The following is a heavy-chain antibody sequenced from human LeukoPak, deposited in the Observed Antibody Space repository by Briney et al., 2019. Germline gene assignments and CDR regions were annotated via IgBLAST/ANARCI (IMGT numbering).Heavy chain of an antibody. D-gene: IGHD1-26*01. J-gene: IGHJ4*02. Sequence: GGSVRLSCAASGFTFDDYAMHWVRQAPGKGLEWVSRISSDGSDIFYADSVKGRFTISRDNSKNMLYLQMNSLRAEDTAIYYCARDKGAATEERSDYWGQGTLVTVSS. CDR1: GFTFDDYA. CDR3: ARDKGAATEERSDY. CDR2: ISSDGSDI. V-gene: IGHV3-9*01.